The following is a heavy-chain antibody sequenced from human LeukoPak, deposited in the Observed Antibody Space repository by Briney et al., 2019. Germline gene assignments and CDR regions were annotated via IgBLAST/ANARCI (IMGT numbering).Heavy chain of an antibody. D-gene: IGHD3-3*01. CDR2: IKQDGSEK. V-gene: IGHV3-7*01. Sequence: GGSLRLSCAASGFTFSSYWMSWVRQAPGKGLEWAANIKQDGSEKYYVDSVKGRFTVSRDNAKNSLYLQMNSLRAEDTAVYYCARDWKYYDFWSGYHNWLDPWGQGTLVTVSS. J-gene: IGHJ5*02. CDR1: GFTFSSYW. CDR3: ARDWKYYDFWSGYHNWLDP.